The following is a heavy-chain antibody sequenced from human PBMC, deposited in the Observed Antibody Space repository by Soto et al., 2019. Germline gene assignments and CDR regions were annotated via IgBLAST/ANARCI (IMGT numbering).Heavy chain of an antibody. D-gene: IGHD6-6*01. CDR3: AAPTSIAIGSRD. J-gene: IGHJ4*02. V-gene: IGHV1-18*01. Sequence: QLQLVQSGSEVKKPGASVKVSCKTSGFTFTNYGFTWVRQAPGKGLEWMGWSSALNGFTNYAQDFQGRVTLTTDSSTNTAYMELRGLRSDDTAFYYCAAPTSIAIGSRDWGQGTLVSVAS. CDR2: SSALNGFT. CDR1: GFTFTNYG.